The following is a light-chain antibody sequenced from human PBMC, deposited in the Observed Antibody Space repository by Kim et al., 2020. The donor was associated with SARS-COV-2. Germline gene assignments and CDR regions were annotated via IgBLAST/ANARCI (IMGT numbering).Light chain of an antibody. J-gene: IGKJ1*01. CDR3: QHYNNWPSWT. CDR2: AAS. CDR1: QSVSTN. Sequence: EIVMTQSPATLSVSPGERATLSCRASQSVSTNLAWYQQKPGQAPRLLIYAASARATGVPARFSGSGSGTEFTLTISSLQSEDFGLYYCQHYNNWPSWTFGLGTKVELK. V-gene: IGKV3-15*01.